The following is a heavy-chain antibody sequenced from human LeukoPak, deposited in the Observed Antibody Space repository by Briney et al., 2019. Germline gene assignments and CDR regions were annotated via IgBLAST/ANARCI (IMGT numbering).Heavy chain of an antibody. CDR2: ISVYNGNT. J-gene: IGHJ6*02. CDR3: ARDVPDYGNYYYYYGMDV. D-gene: IGHD4-17*01. CDR1: GYTFTNYG. V-gene: IGHV1-18*01. Sequence: ASVKVSCKASGYTFTNYGISWVRQAPGQGLEWMGWISVYNGNTNYAQKLQGRVTMTTDTSTSTAYMELRSLRSDGTAVYYCARDVPDYGNYYYYYGMDVWGQGTTVTVSS.